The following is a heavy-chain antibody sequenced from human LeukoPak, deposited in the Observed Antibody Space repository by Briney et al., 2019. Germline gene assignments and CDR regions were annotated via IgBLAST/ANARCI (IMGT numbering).Heavy chain of an antibody. CDR1: GFTVSSNY. CDR3: AKMGASYYGDYYYYMDV. V-gene: IGHV3-23*01. Sequence: GGSLRLSCAASGFTVSSNYMNWVRQAPGKGLEWVSDISGSGGSTYYADSVKGRFTISRDNSKNTLYLQMNSLRAEDTAVYYCAKMGASYYGDYYYYMDVWGKGTTVTVSS. CDR2: ISGSGGST. J-gene: IGHJ6*03. D-gene: IGHD1-26*01.